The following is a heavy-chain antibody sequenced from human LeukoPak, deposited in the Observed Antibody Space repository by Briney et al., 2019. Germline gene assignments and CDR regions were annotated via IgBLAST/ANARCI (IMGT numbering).Heavy chain of an antibody. J-gene: IGHJ4*02. CDR2: MNPNSGNT. Sequence: ASVKVSCKASGYTLTSYDINWVRQATGQGLEWMGWMNPNSGNTGYAQKFQGRVTMTRNTSISTAYMELSSLRSEDTALYYCARVRVITIFGHFDYWGQGTLVTVSS. CDR3: ARVRVITIFGHFDY. CDR1: GYTLTSYD. V-gene: IGHV1-8*01. D-gene: IGHD3-3*01.